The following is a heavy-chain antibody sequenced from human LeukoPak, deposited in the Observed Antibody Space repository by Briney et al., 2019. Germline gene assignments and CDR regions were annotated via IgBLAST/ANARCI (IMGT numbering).Heavy chain of an antibody. J-gene: IGHJ4*02. Sequence: SGPTLRNPTETPAFTFTNSGIRWNPRAPGKGWNRHPPKRALEWLPLIYWDDDRGYSPSLKSRLTITKETPKNQVVLTMTNMYPVDTATYFCAHRKNYYDSSVFDNWGQGSLVTVSS. CDR2: IYWDDDR. CDR1: GIRWNPRAPG. CDR3: AHRKNYYDSSVFDN. V-gene: IGHV2-5*02. D-gene: IGHD3-22*01.